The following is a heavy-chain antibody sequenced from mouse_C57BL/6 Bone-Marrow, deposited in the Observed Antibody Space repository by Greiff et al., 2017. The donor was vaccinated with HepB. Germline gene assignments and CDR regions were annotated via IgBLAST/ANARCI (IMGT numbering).Heavy chain of an antibody. CDR3: ARGSYGSSY. D-gene: IGHD1-1*01. Sequence: EVQVVESGGGLVKPGGSLKLSCAASGFTFSDYGMHWVRQAPEKGLEGVAYISSGSSTIYYADTVKGRFTISRDNAKNTLFLQMTSLRSEDTAMYYCARGSYGSSYWGQGTTLTVSS. CDR2: ISSGSSTI. J-gene: IGHJ2*01. CDR1: GFTFSDYG. V-gene: IGHV5-17*01.